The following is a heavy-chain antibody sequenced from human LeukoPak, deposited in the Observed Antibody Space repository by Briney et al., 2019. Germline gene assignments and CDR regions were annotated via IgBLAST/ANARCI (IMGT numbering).Heavy chain of an antibody. CDR3: AIAGATHFDY. CDR2: IIPIFGTA. J-gene: IGHJ4*02. Sequence: GTSVKVSCKASGGTFSSYAISWVRQAPGQGLEWMGRIIPIFGTANYAQKFQGRVTMTRDTSISTAYMELSRLRSDDTAVYYCAIAGATHFDYWGQGTLVTVSS. V-gene: IGHV1-69*05. D-gene: IGHD1-26*01. CDR1: GGTFSSYA.